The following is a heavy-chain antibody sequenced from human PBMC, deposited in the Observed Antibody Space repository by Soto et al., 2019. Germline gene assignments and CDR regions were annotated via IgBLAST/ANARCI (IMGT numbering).Heavy chain of an antibody. V-gene: IGHV1-46*01. D-gene: IGHD2-2*01. J-gene: IGHJ5*02. Sequence: ASVKVSCKASGYTFTSYYMHWVRQAPGQGLEWMGIINPSGGSTSYAQKFQGRVTMTTDTSTSTAYMELRSLRSDDTAVYYCARGLVYCCSTSCFIGGLSRNNWFDPWGQGTLVTSPQ. CDR1: GYTFTSYY. CDR2: INPSGGST. CDR3: ARGLVYCCSTSCFIGGLSRNNWFDP.